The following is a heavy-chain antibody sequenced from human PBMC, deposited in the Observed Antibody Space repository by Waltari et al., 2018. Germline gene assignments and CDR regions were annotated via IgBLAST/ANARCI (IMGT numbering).Heavy chain of an antibody. J-gene: IGHJ4*02. CDR1: GGSFSGYY. Sequence: QVQLQQWGAGLLKPSETLSLTCAVYGGSFSGYYCSRIRQPPGTGLWWIGEINHTGSTNYNPSLKSRVTISVDTSKNQFSLKLSSVTAADTAVYYCARGRYSSGWYSNFDYWGQGTLVTVSS. V-gene: IGHV4-34*01. CDR2: INHTGST. CDR3: ARGRYSSGWYSNFDY. D-gene: IGHD6-19*01.